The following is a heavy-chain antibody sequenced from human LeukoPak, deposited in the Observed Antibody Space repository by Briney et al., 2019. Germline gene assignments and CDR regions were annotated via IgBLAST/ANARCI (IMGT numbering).Heavy chain of an antibody. Sequence: GGSLRLSCAASRFTFNNYWMHWVRQAPGKGLVWVSRINSDGSSTYYADSVKGRFTISRDNAKNSLYLQMNSLRAEDTALYYCARGRYCSGGSCYEFDYWGQGTLVTVSS. J-gene: IGHJ4*02. CDR3: ARGRYCSGGSCYEFDY. V-gene: IGHV3-74*01. D-gene: IGHD2-15*01. CDR2: INSDGSST. CDR1: RFTFNNYW.